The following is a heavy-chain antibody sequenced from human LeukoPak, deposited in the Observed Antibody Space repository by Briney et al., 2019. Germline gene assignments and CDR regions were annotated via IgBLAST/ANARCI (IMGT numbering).Heavy chain of an antibody. CDR2: INPNSGDT. CDR3: ARIGGDGGYNPLDY. D-gene: IGHD5-12*01. Sequence: GASVKVSCKASGYTFTGYQMHWVRQAPGQGLEWMGRINPNSGDTNYAQNFQGRVTMTRDTSTSAAYMELSRLISDDTAVYYCARIGGDGGYNPLDYWGQGTLVTVSS. V-gene: IGHV1-2*06. CDR1: GYTFTGYQ. J-gene: IGHJ4*02.